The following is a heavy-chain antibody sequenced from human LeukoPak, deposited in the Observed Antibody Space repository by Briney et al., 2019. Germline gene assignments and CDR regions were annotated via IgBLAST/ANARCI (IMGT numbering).Heavy chain of an antibody. Sequence: GGSLRLSCVASSFTFRTYSMHWVRQAPGKGLEWVSSISGSTSYIYYADSVRGRFTISRDNAKNSLDLQMNSLRAEDTAVYCCARGSDFVWGSYRPYFDYWGQGTLVTVSS. CDR2: ISGSTSYI. J-gene: IGHJ4*02. V-gene: IGHV3-21*01. CDR3: ARGSDFVWGSYRPYFDY. CDR1: SFTFRTYS. D-gene: IGHD3-16*02.